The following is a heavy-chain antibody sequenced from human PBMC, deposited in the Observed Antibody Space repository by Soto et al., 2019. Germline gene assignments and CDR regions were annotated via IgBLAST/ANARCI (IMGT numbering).Heavy chain of an antibody. D-gene: IGHD6-13*01. CDR3: ARDPTLNSSSWYLDWFDP. CDR1: GFTFSSYG. CDR2: IWYDGSNK. Sequence: GGSLRLSCAASGFTFSSYGMHWVRQAPGKGLEWVAVIWYDGSNKYYADSVKGRFTISRDNSKNTLYLQMNSLRAEDTAVYYCARDPTLNSSSWYLDWFDPWGQGTLVTVSS. V-gene: IGHV3-33*01. J-gene: IGHJ5*02.